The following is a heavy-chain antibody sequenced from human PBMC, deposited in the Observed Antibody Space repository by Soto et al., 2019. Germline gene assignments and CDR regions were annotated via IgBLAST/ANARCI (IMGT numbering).Heavy chain of an antibody. CDR3: SRGTYYPQSSDLRADY. CDR1: GFMFTDYT. CDR2: ISSDGNHQ. D-gene: IGHD3-22*01. J-gene: IGHJ4*02. Sequence: GSLSDSCSISGFMFTDYTMYWVRQAPGQGLEWVAMISSDGNHQFYVDNVRGRFTVSRDNSKNTLNLQMNSLRPEDTAVYDCSRGTYYPQSSDLRADYWRPGTVFTVSS. V-gene: IGHV3-30*03.